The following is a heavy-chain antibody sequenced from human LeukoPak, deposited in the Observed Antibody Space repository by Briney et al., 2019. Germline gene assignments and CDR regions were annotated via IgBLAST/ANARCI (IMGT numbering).Heavy chain of an antibody. V-gene: IGHV5-51*01. D-gene: IGHD5-12*01. CDR1: GYSFTSYW. Sequence: GESLKISCKGSGYSFTSYWIGWVRQLPGKGLEWMGIINPGYSDIRYSPSFQGQVTISADKSISTAYLQCSSLKASDTAIYDCTRHDKGYSGYVTLDYWGQGTLVTVSS. J-gene: IGHJ4*02. CDR3: TRHDKGYSGYVTLDY. CDR2: INPGYSDI.